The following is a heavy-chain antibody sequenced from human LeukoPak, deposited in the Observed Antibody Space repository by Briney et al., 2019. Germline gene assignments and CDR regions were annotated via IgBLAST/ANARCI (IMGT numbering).Heavy chain of an antibody. CDR3: AREGEHYDFLTGYRTGPNAFDI. V-gene: IGHV4-30-4*01. J-gene: IGHJ3*02. Sequence: SQTLSLTCTVSGAXISSGDYYWSWIRQPPGKGLEWIGYIYYSGSTYYNPSLNSRVAISVDTSKNQFSLKLSSVTAADTAVYYCAREGEHYDFLTGYRTGPNAFDIWGQGTMVTVSS. CDR2: IYYSGST. CDR1: GAXISSGDYY. D-gene: IGHD3-9*01.